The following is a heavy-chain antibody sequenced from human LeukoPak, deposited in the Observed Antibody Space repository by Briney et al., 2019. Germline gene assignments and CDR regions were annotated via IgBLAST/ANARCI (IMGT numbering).Heavy chain of an antibody. V-gene: IGHV4-4*02. CDR3: ARGTAMAVTTFDY. CDR2: IYHSGST. J-gene: IGHJ4*02. D-gene: IGHD5-18*01. CDR1: GGSISSSNW. Sequence: PSGTLSLTCAVSGGSISSSNWWSWVRQPPGKGLEWIGEIYHSGSTNYNPFLKSRVTISVDKSKNQFSLKLSSVTAADTAVYYCARGTAMAVTTFDYWGQGTLVTVSS.